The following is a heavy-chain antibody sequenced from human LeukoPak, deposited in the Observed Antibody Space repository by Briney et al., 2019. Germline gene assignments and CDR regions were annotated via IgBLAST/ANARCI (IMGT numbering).Heavy chain of an antibody. D-gene: IGHD5-24*01. CDR2: INPDGSTT. CDR1: GFTFSSYW. CDR3: VRGRDGYNYA. V-gene: IGHV3-74*01. Sequence: GGSLRLSCAASGFTFSSYWMHWVRQAPGKGLVWVSRINPDGSTTSYADSVKGRFTISRDSAKNTLYLQMNSLRAEDTAVYYCVRGRDGYNYAWGQGTLVTVSS. J-gene: IGHJ5*02.